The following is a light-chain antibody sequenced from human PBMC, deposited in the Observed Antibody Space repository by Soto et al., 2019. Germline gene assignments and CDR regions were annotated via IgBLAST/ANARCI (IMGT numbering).Light chain of an antibody. Sequence: QSVLTQSSASSASLGSSVRLTCTLSSGHSSYIIAWHQQQPGKAPRYLMKLEGSGTYNKGSGVPDRFSGSSSGADRYLSISNLKLEDEVDYRCETLYSNSQVFGGGTKLTVL. V-gene: IGLV4-60*02. CDR3: ETLYSNSQV. J-gene: IGLJ2*01. CDR2: LEGSGTY. CDR1: SGHSSYI.